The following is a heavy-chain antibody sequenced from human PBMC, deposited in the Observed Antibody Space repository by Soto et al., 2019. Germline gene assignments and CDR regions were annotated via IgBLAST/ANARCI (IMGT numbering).Heavy chain of an antibody. J-gene: IGHJ6*02. V-gene: IGHV1-69*13. Sequence: ASVKVSCKASGGTFSSYAISWVRQAPGQGLEWMGGIIPIFGTANYAQKFQGRVTITADESMSTAYMELGSLRSEDTAVYYCVRGRLYYDILTGYERAYYYYGMDVWGQGTTVTVSS. CDR3: VRGRLYYDILTGYERAYYYYGMDV. CDR2: IIPIFGTA. D-gene: IGHD3-9*01. CDR1: GGTFSSYA.